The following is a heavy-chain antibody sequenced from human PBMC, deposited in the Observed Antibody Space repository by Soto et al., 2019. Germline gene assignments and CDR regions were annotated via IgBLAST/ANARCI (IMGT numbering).Heavy chain of an antibody. Sequence: GGSLRLSCAASGFTFSTYAMSWVRQAPGKGLVWVSAISGSGGSTFYADSVKGRFTIPRGNSMNTLYLQMNSLRTEDTAVYYCAHPRGFGVFDAYDIWGQGTKVTVSS. D-gene: IGHD3-10*01. CDR1: GFTFSTYA. V-gene: IGHV3-23*01. CDR2: ISGSGGST. CDR3: AHPRGFGVFDAYDI. J-gene: IGHJ3*02.